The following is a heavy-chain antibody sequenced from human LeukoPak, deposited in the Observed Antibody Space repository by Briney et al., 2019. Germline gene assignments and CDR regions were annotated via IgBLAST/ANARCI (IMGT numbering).Heavy chain of an antibody. J-gene: IGHJ4*02. Sequence: GRSLRLSCAASGFTFDDYAMHWVRQAPGKGLEWVSGISWNSGSIGYADSVKGRFTISRDNAKNSLYLQMNSLKTEDTAVYYCTTTSGYDHLFDYWGQGTLVTVSS. CDR1: GFTFDDYA. CDR2: ISWNSGSI. D-gene: IGHD5-12*01. V-gene: IGHV3-9*01. CDR3: TTTSGYDHLFDY.